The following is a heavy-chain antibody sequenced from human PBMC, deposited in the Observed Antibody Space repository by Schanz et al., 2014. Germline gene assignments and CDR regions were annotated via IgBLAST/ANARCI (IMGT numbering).Heavy chain of an antibody. CDR2: ISPSSGGT. CDR3: ARESVSRTRLFDP. Sequence: QVPLVQSGAEVKKPGASVKVSCKASGHPFTAYYMHWVRQAPGQGLEWMGRISPSSGGTNYAQNFQGRVTMTKDTSINTVYMELSTLTSDDTAVYYCARESVSRTRLFDPWGQGTLVTVSS. CDR1: GHPFTAYY. J-gene: IGHJ5*02. V-gene: IGHV1-2*06. D-gene: IGHD3-3*01.